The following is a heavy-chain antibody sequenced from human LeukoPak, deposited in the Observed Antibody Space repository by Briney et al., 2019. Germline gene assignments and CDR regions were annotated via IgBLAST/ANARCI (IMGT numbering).Heavy chain of an antibody. J-gene: IGHJ3*02. V-gene: IGHV5-51*01. CDR3: ARHRGAKDGSDI. D-gene: IGHD1-26*01. CDR1: EYTFTGSW. CDR2: VFPGDSDT. Sequence: ESLTISCLGSEYTFTGSWIRWVRHMPGKGLEWMGSVFPGDSDTRCLPSCEGQVAISADKAINTACRQWSSLKASDTAMYYCARHRGAKDGSDIWGQGTMVTVAS.